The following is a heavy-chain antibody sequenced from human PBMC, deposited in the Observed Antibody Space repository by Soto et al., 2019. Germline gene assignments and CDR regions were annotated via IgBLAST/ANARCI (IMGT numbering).Heavy chain of an antibody. CDR3: ASEIVVVPAAIGLGYMDV. CDR2: IYYSGST. J-gene: IGHJ6*03. CDR1: GGSISSSSYY. D-gene: IGHD2-2*01. Sequence: KPSETLSLTCTVSGGSISSSSYYWGWIRQPPGKGLEWIGSIYYSGSTYYNPSLKSRVTISVDTSKNQFSLKLSSVTAADTAVYYCASEIVVVPAAIGLGYMDVWGKGTTVTVSS. V-gene: IGHV4-39*01.